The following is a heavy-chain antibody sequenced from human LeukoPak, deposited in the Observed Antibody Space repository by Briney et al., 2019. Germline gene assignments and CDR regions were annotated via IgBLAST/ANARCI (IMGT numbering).Heavy chain of an antibody. CDR3: AKPNTAMVYYYYYSYMDV. D-gene: IGHD5-18*01. Sequence: PGGSLRLSCAASGFTFSSYAMSWVRQAPGKGLEWVSAISGSGGSTYYADSVKGRFTISRDHSKNTLHLQMNSLRAKDPAVYYCAKPNTAMVYYYYYSYMDVWGKGTTVTVSS. CDR2: ISGSGGST. CDR1: GFTFSSYA. J-gene: IGHJ6*03. V-gene: IGHV3-23*01.